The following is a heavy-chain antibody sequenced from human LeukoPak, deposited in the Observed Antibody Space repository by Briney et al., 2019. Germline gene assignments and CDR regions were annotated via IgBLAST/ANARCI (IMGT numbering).Heavy chain of an antibody. CDR1: GYTFTSYY. J-gene: IGHJ4*02. V-gene: IGHV1-18*04. CDR3: ARVPSTWYYYDSSGYVSDY. D-gene: IGHD3-22*01. Sequence: ASVKVSCKASGYTFTSYYMHWVRQAPGQGLEWMGWISAYNGNTNYVQKLQGRVTMTTDTSTSTAYMELRSLRSDDTAVYYCARVPSTWYYYDSSGYVSDYWGQGTLVTVSS. CDR2: ISAYNGNT.